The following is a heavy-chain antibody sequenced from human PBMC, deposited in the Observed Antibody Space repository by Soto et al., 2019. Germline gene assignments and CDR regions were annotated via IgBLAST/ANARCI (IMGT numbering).Heavy chain of an antibody. CDR3: ARGRIVVVPAAIKNWFDP. CDR1: GGSFSGYY. D-gene: IGHD2-2*01. CDR2: INHSGST. Sequence: SETLSLTCAVYGGSFSGYYWSWIRQPPGKGLEWIGEINHSGSTNYNPSLKSRVTISVDTSKNQFSLKLSSVTAADTAVYYCARGRIVVVPAAIKNWFDPWGQGTLVT. J-gene: IGHJ5*02. V-gene: IGHV4-34*01.